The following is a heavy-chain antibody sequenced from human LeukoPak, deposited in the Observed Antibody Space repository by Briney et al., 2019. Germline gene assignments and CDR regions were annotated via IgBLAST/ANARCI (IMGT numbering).Heavy chain of an antibody. V-gene: IGHV4-59*08. CDR1: GRSISGYY. J-gene: IGHJ4*02. D-gene: IGHD6-19*01. CDR2: IYYSGST. Sequence: PSETLSLTCTVSGRSISGYYWSWIRQSPGKGLEWIAYIYYSGSTNYNPSLKSRVTISVDTSKSQFSLELSSVTAADTAVYYCARLAGSFSDYFDSWGQGTLVTVSS. CDR3: ARLAGSFSDYFDS.